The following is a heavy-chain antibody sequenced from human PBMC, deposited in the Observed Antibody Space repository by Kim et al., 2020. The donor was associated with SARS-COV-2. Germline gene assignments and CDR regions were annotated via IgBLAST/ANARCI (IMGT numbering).Heavy chain of an antibody. CDR2: IVPFIGTS. CDR3: ARGGFSSSWRLDY. J-gene: IGHJ4*02. D-gene: IGHD6-13*01. CDR1: RDTFNTYA. Sequence: SVKVSCKASRDTFNTYAISWVRQAPGQGLEWLGGIVPFIGTSDYAQKFQGRLTVPADDSTTTVYMELSSLRSDDTAVYFCARGGFSSSWRLDYWGQGTL. V-gene: IGHV1-69*13.